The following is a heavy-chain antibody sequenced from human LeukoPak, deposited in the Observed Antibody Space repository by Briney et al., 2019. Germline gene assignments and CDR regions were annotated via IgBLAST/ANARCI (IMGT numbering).Heavy chain of an antibody. CDR2: IDPSSTYI. J-gene: IGHJ4*02. CDR3: TRGSYGDYEY. D-gene: IGHD4-17*01. Sequence: GGSLSLSCSASRFTFSSYTMNWVRPAPGKGLEWVSSIDPSSTYIYYADSVKGRFTISRDNAQNSLYLQMNSLRAEDTAVYYCTRGSYGDYEYWGQGTLVTVSS. CDR1: RFTFSSYT. V-gene: IGHV3-21*01.